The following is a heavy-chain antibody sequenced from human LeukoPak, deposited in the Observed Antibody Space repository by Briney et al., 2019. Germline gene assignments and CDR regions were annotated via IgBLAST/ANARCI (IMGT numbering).Heavy chain of an antibody. Sequence: PGGSLRLSCAASGFTFTNYGLHWVRQAPGKGLEWVAVISYDGSNKYYADSVKGRFTISRDNSKNTLYLQMNSLRAEDTAVYYCARAEYSSGWYTSFDYWGQGTLVTVSS. V-gene: IGHV3-30*03. J-gene: IGHJ4*02. CDR1: GFTFTNYG. CDR3: ARAEYSSGWYTSFDY. CDR2: ISYDGSNK. D-gene: IGHD6-19*01.